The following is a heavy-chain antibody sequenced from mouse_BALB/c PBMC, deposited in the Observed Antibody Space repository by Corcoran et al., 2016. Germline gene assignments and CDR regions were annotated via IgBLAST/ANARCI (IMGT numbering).Heavy chain of an antibody. CDR1: GYIFPSSW. Sequence: QVQLKQSGAEPVRTVASMKLSCKTSGYIFPSSWITCVKQRSGQGLEWIARIYPGTVSTYYNEKFKGKATLPADKSSSTAYMQLSSLKSEDSAVYFCARKDSSGYDAKDYWGQGTSVTVSS. CDR2: IYPGTVST. D-gene: IGHD3-2*01. J-gene: IGHJ4*01. CDR3: ARKDSSGYDAKDY. V-gene: IGHV1-76*01.